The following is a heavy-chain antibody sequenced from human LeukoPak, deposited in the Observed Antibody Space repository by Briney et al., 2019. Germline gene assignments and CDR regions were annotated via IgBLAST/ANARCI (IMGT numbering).Heavy chain of an antibody. CDR3: AKDLGYSSSWFFDY. CDR2: ISWNSGSI. V-gene: IGHV3-9*01. Sequence: PGRSLRPSCAASGFTFDDYAMHWVRQAPGKGLEWVSGISWNSGSIGYADSVKGRFTISRDNAKNSLYLQMNSLRAEDTALYYCAKDLGYSSSWFFDYWGQGTLVTVSS. D-gene: IGHD6-13*01. CDR1: GFTFDDYA. J-gene: IGHJ4*02.